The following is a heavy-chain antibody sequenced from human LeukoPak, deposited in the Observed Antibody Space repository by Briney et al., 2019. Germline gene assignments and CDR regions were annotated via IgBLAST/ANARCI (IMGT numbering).Heavy chain of an antibody. J-gene: IGHJ4*02. CDR2: FDPEDGET. CDR3: ARGDYGDPNY. D-gene: IGHD4-17*01. V-gene: IGHV1-24*01. CDR1: GYTLTELS. Sequence: ASVKVSCKVSGYTLTELSMHWVRQALGKGLEWMGGFDPEDGETIYAQKFQGRVIMTRNTSISTAYMELSSLRSEDTAVYYCARGDYGDPNYWGQGTLVTVSS.